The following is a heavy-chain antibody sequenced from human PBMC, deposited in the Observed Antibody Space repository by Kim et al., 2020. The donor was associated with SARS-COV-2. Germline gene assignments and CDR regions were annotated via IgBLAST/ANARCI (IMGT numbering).Heavy chain of an antibody. Sequence: SETLSLTCTVSGYSISSNYYWGWIRQPPGKGLEWIGSIYHSGNTYYNPSLKSRVTISVDTSKNQFSLKLSSVTAADTAVYYCARDPARLGWFDPWGQGTLVTVSS. CDR3: ARDPARLGWFDP. J-gene: IGHJ5*02. V-gene: IGHV4-38-2*02. D-gene: IGHD6-19*01. CDR2: IYHSGNT. CDR1: GYSISSNYY.